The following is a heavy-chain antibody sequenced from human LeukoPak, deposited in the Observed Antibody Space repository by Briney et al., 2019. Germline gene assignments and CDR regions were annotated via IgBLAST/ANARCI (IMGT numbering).Heavy chain of an antibody. D-gene: IGHD6-13*01. J-gene: IGHJ4*02. CDR2: ISSSSSYI. V-gene: IGHV3-21*04. Sequence: GGSLRLSCAASGFTFSSYSMNWVRQTPGKGLEWVSSISSSSSYIYYADSVKGRFTISRDNAKNSLYLQMNSLRAEDTAVYYCATPYSSSWYVDAFDYWGQGTLVTVSS. CDR3: ATPYSSSWYVDAFDY. CDR1: GFTFSSYS.